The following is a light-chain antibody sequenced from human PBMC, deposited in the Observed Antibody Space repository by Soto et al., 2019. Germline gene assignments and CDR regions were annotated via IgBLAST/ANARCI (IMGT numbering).Light chain of an antibody. CDR3: QSYDSSLSALV. CDR2: TNS. Sequence: QSVLTQPPSVSGAPGQGITISCAGTSSNIGAGYDVHWYQQVPGTAPKLLIYTNSNRPSGVPDRFSGSKSGTSASLAITGLPAADEADYYCQSYDSSLSALVFGGGNKLNVL. J-gene: IGLJ3*02. CDR1: SSNIGAGYD. V-gene: IGLV1-40*01.